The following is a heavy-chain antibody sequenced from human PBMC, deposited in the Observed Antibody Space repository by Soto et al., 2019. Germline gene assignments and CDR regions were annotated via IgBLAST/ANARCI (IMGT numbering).Heavy chain of an antibody. CDR3: AKLPPLPNRSIGPRDDAFDI. Sequence: GGSLRLSCAASGFTFSAYSMNWVRQAPGKGLEWVSTVSASGSSKFYADSVRGRFTIYRDNSRQTLYLQMNSLRAEDTAVYYCAKLPPLPNRSIGPRDDAFDIWGQGTMVTVSS. D-gene: IGHD6-6*01. CDR2: VSASGSSK. CDR1: GFTFSAYS. V-gene: IGHV3-23*01. J-gene: IGHJ3*02.